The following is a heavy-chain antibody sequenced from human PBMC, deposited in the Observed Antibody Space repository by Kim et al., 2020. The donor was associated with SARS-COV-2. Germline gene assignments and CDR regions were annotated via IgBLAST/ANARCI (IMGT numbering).Heavy chain of an antibody. CDR2: MYHSGSP. J-gene: IGHJ3*02. CDR1: GGSISSGGYS. V-gene: IGHV4-30-2*01. D-gene: IGHD4-17*01. CDR3: ARGHLYGGKPGGAFDI. Sequence: SETLSLTCAVSGGSISSGGYSWSWIRQPPGKALEWIGYMYHSGSPYYNPSLESRVTISVDRSKNQFSLRLSSVTAADTAKYYCARGHLYGGKPGGAFDIWGQGTTVTVSS.